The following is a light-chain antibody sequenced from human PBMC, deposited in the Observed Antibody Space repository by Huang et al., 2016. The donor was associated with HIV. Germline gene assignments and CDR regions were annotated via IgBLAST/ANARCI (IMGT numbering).Light chain of an antibody. Sequence: EIVLTQSPGTLSLSPGERPTLSCRASQSVSSNYLAWYQQKPGQAPRLFIYGASSMATGIPDRVRCSGSGTDFTLTISRLEPEDFAVYYCQQYGSSPYTFGQGTKLEI. CDR2: GAS. V-gene: IGKV3-20*01. CDR1: QSVSSNY. CDR3: QQYGSSPYT. J-gene: IGKJ2*01.